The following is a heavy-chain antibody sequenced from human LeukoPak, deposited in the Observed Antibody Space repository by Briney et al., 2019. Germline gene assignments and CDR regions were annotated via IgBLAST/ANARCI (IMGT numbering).Heavy chain of an antibody. J-gene: IGHJ5*02. D-gene: IGHD5-12*01. V-gene: IGHV4-34*01. CDR2: INHSGST. CDR3: ARILKRYSGYDLGRKINNWFDP. CDR1: VDSISGYY. Sequence: SETLSLTCAVSVDSISGYYWSWIRQPPGKGLEWIGEINHSGSTNYNPSLKSRVTISVDTSKNQFSLKLSSVTAADTAVYYCARILKRYSGYDLGRKINNWFDPWGQGTLVTVSS.